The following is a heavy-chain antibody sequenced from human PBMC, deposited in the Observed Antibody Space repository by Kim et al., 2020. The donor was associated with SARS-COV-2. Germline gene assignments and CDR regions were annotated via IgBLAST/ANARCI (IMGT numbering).Heavy chain of an antibody. CDR3: ARGPFWTMVRGEGGMDV. CDR1: GFTFSSYG. Sequence: GGSLRLSCAASGFTFSSYGMHWVRQAPGKGLEWVAVISYDGSNKYYADSVKGRFTISRDNSKNTLYLQMNSLRGEDTAVYYCARGPFWTMVRGEGGMDVWGQGTTVTVSS. CDR2: ISYDGSNK. D-gene: IGHD3-10*01. V-gene: IGHV3-33*05. J-gene: IGHJ6*02.